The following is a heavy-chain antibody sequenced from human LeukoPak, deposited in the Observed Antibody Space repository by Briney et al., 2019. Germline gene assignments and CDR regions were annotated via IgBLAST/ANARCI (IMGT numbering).Heavy chain of an antibody. J-gene: IGHJ2*01. D-gene: IGHD2-21*01. CDR1: GFTFSNCY. CDR3: AGDGGATGEWFFDH. Sequence: PGGSLRLSCAASGFTFSNCYMSWIRQAPGKGPEWVSFINSRSNVIHYADSVKGRFTISRDNAQNSLFLQMNNLRAEDTAVYYCAGDGGATGEWFFDHWGRGALVTVSS. V-gene: IGHV3-11*01. CDR2: INSRSNVI.